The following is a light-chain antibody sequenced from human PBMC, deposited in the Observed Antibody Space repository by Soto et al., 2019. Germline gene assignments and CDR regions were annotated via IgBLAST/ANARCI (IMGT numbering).Light chain of an antibody. Sequence: EIVLTQSPGTLSLSPGERATLSCRASQSVSSSYLAWYQQKPGQAPRLLIYGASSRSTGIPDRFSGSGSGTDCTLTISILEPEDFAVYYCQQYGSSRFTFGPGTKVDIK. CDR1: QSVSSSY. CDR3: QQYGSSRFT. J-gene: IGKJ3*01. V-gene: IGKV3-20*01. CDR2: GAS.